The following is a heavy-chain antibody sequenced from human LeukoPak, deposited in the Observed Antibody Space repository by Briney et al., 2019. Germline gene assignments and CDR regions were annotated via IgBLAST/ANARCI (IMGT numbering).Heavy chain of an antibody. Sequence: SETLSLTCAVSGGSFSGYYWTWIRPPPGKGLEWSGEINHSGSANYNPSLMSRVTISLDTSKNHFSLNLSSVTAADPAVYYCARGQGTVTTHWGQGTLVTVSS. CDR2: INHSGSA. CDR1: GGSFSGYY. J-gene: IGHJ4*02. CDR3: ARGQGTVTTH. D-gene: IGHD4-17*01. V-gene: IGHV4-34*01.